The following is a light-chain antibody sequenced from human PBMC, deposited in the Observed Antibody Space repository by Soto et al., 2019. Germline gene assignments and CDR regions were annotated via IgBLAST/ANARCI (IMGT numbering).Light chain of an antibody. CDR3: QQCYSTPTGYT. Sequence: DIQMTQSPSSLSASVGDRVTITCRASQSISSYLNWYQQKPGKAPKLLIYAASSLQSGVPSRFSGSGSGTDFTLTISSLQPEDFATYYCQQCYSTPTGYTFGQGTKLEIK. CDR2: AAS. V-gene: IGKV1-39*01. CDR1: QSISSY. J-gene: IGKJ2*01.